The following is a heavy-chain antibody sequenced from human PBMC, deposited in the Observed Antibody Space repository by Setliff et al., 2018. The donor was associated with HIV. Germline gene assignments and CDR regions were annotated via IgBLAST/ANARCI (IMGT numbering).Heavy chain of an antibody. D-gene: IGHD3-10*01. Sequence: SVKVSCKASGDTLSIHPISWVRQAPGRGLDWMGGIIPAFGRANYAQKFQGRVTITADKSTNTMYMEMTSLTSEDTAVYYCAGPRGDEAFDIWGQGTMVTVSS. V-gene: IGHV1-69*06. CDR3: AGPRGDEAFDI. J-gene: IGHJ3*02. CDR1: GDTLSIHP. CDR2: IIPAFGRA.